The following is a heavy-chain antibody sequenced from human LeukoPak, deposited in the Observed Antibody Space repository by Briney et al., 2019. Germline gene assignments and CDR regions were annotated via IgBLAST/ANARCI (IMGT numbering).Heavy chain of an antibody. J-gene: IGHJ4*02. CDR1: GFTFSSYA. CDR3: AKTIVVVPAASDY. D-gene: IGHD2-2*01. V-gene: IGHV3-23*01. Sequence: GGSLRLSCAASGFTFSSYAMSWVRQAPGKGLEWVSAISGSGGSTYYADSVKGRFTISRDNSKTALYLQMTSLRAEDTAVYYCAKTIVVVPAASDYWGQGTLVTVSS. CDR2: ISGSGGST.